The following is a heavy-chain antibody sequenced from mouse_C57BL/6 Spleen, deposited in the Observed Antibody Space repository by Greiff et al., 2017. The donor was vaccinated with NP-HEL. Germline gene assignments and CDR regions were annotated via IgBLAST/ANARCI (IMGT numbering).Heavy chain of an antibody. D-gene: IGHD3-3*01. CDR2: IYPGDGDT. J-gene: IGHJ3*01. Sequence: VQLQQSGPELVKPGASVKISCKASGYAFSSSWMNWVKQRPGKGLEWIGRIYPGDGDTNYNGKFKGKATLTADKSSSTAYMQLSSLTSADSAVYFCAREGLDYGAGFAYWGQGTLVTVSA. V-gene: IGHV1-82*01. CDR3: AREGLDYGAGFAY. CDR1: GYAFSSSW.